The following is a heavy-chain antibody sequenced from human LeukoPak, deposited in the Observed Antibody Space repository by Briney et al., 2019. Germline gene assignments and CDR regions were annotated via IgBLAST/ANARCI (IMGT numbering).Heavy chain of an antibody. CDR2: ISYDGSNK. Sequence: PGGSLRLSCAASGFIFRSYAMHWVRQAPGKGLEWVAVISYDGSNKYYADSVEGRFIISRDNSRNTLYLQMNSLRADETDVYYCARGSGYLETFDYWGQGTLVTVSS. V-gene: IGHV3-30*04. D-gene: IGHD3-22*01. J-gene: IGHJ4*02. CDR3: ARGSGYLETFDY. CDR1: GFIFRSYA.